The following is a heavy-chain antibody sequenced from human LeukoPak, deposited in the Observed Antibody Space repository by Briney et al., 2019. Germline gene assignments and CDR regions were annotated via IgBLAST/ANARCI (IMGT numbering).Heavy chain of an antibody. J-gene: IGHJ4*02. CDR2: ISYDGSNK. Sequence: PGGSLRLSCAASGFTFSSYGMHWVRQAPGKGLEWVAVISYDGSNKYYANSVKGRFTISRDNSKNTLSLQMNSLRAEDTAVYYCAKVGGGFDYWGQGTLVTVSS. CDR3: AKVGGGFDY. D-gene: IGHD3-10*01. CDR1: GFTFSSYG. V-gene: IGHV3-30*18.